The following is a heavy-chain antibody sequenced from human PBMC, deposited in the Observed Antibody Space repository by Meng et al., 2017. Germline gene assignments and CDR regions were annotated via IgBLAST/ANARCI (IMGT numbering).Heavy chain of an antibody. CDR1: WVCVSRCSGD. CDR2: TYYRSKWYN. V-gene: IGHV6-1*02. Sequence: VKLKQLGQYCANPSKTLFISCVTCWVCVSRCSGDCNGIGHSASRGVDWLGRTYYRSKWYNDYAVYVKSRITINPDTFKNQFSLQLNSVTPEDTAVYYCARGVVYAISFFDYWGQGTLVTVSS. CDR3: ARGVVYAISFFDY. D-gene: IGHD2-8*02. J-gene: IGHJ4*02.